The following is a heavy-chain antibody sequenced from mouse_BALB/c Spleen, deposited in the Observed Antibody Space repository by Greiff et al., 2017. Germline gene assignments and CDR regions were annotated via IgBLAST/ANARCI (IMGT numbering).Heavy chain of an antibody. CDR3: ARDGGAYYFDD. CDR2: ISDGGSYT. J-gene: IGHJ2*01. Sequence: EVKLMESGGGLVKPGGSLKLSCAASGFTFSDYYMYWVRQTPEKRLEWVATISDGGSYTYYPDSVKGRFTISRDNAKNNLYLQMSSLKSEDTAMYYCARDGGAYYFDDGGQGTTLTVSS. V-gene: IGHV5-4*02. CDR1: GFTFSDYY.